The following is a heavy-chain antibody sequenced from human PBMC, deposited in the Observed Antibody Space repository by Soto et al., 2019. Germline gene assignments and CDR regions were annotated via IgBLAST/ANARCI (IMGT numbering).Heavy chain of an antibody. CDR1: GYVFPSYD. Sequence: QVPLVQSGAEVKKPGASVRVSCKASGYVFPSYDITWVRQAPGHGLEWMGWVNPGSGYKGYAQNFQGRVTLTRNMSISTVYMELSSLRSEDTAVSYCARADPRHYYMDVWGKGTTVTVSS. CDR3: ARADPRHYYMDV. CDR2: VNPGSGYK. V-gene: IGHV1-8*01. J-gene: IGHJ6*03.